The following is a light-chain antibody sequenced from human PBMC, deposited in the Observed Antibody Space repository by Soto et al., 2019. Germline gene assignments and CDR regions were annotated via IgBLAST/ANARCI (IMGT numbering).Light chain of an antibody. CDR3: QRFNSDPPT. Sequence: EIVMTQSPDTLSVSPGDGATLSCRASQSVTSNLAWYQQKPGQAPRLLIYGASTRAPGIPARFSGSGSGTDFTLTISSLQPEDVATYYCQRFNSDPPTFGQGTKVAIK. CDR1: QSVTSN. V-gene: IGKV3-15*01. CDR2: GAS. J-gene: IGKJ1*01.